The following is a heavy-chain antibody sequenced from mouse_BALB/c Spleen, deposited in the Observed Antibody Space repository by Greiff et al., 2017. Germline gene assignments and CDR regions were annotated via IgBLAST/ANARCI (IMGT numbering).Heavy chain of an antibody. D-gene: IGHD1-1*01. Sequence: DVQLQESGPGLVKPSQTVSLTCTVTGISITTGNYRWSWIRQFPGNKLEWIGYIYYSGTITYNPSLTSRTTITRDTSKNQFFLEMNSLTAEDTATYYCARDYYGSSFAYWGQGTLVTVSA. CDR3: ARDYYGSSFAY. CDR2: IYYSGTI. J-gene: IGHJ3*01. V-gene: IGHV3-5*02. CDR1: GISITTGNYR.